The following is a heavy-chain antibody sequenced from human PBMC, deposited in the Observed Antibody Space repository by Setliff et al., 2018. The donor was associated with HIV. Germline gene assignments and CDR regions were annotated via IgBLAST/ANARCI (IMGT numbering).Heavy chain of an antibody. V-gene: IGHV3-48*01. J-gene: IGHJ4*02. D-gene: IGHD6-19*01. CDR2: ISSRSQTI. CDR3: ARVAGSGWYIDY. Sequence: GGSLRLSCAASGFTLSNYALNWVRQAPGKGLEWISYISSRSQTIYYADSVKGRFTISRHNAKNSLYLQMNSLRAEDTAVYYCARVAGSGWYIDYWGQGTLVTVSS. CDR1: GFTLSNYA.